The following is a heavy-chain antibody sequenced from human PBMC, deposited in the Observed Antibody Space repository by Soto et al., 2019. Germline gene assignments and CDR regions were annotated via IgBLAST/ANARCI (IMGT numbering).Heavy chain of an antibody. CDR2: INSDGSST. Sequence: PGGSLRLSCAASGFTFSSYWMHWVRQAPGKGLVWVSRINSDGSSTSYADSVKGRFTISRDNAKNTLYLQMNSLRAEDTAVYYCARVDDFWSGEGFVYWGQGTLVTVSS. D-gene: IGHD3-3*01. J-gene: IGHJ4*02. V-gene: IGHV3-74*01. CDR1: GFTFSSYW. CDR3: ARVDDFWSGEGFVY.